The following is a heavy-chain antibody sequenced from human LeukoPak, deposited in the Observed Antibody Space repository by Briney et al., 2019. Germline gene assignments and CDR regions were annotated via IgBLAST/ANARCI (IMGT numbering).Heavy chain of an antibody. CDR2: IYPGDSDT. CDR1: GYSFTSYW. V-gene: IGHV5-51*01. CDR3: ARHRGSMVRGVIYYYYMDV. Sequence: GESLKISCRGSGYSFTSYWIGWVRQMPGKGLEWMGIIYPGDSDTRYSPSFQGQVTISADKSISTAYLQWSSLKASDTAMYYCARHRGSMVRGVIYYYYMDVWGKGTTVTVSS. D-gene: IGHD3-10*01. J-gene: IGHJ6*03.